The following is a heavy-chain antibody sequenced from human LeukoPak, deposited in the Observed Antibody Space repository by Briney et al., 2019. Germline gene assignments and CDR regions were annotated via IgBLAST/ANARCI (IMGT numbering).Heavy chain of an antibody. V-gene: IGHV3-30*18. D-gene: IGHD3-22*01. Sequence: GRSLRLSCAASGLTFSSYGMHWVRQAPGKGLEWVAVISYDGSNKYYADSVKGRFTISRDNSKNTLYLQMNSLRAEDTAVYYCAKSTASGYSNDYWGQGTLVTVSS. J-gene: IGHJ4*02. CDR2: ISYDGSNK. CDR3: AKSTASGYSNDY. CDR1: GLTFSSYG.